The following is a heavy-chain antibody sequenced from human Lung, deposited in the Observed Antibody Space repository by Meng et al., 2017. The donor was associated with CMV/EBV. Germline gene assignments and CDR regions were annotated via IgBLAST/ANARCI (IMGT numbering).Heavy chain of an antibody. CDR2: ISYDGSNK. CDR1: GFTFNTYA. CDR3: VRDQGGESMIAVLIERFGMDV. Sequence: GSLRLSCAASGFTFNTYAMHWVRQAPGKGLEWVAVISYDGSNKYTADSVQGRLTISRDNSKNNLYLQMNSLTVEDTAVYYCVRDQGGESMIAVLIERFGMDVWGQRTTVTVSS. J-gene: IGHJ6*02. D-gene: IGHD3-22*01. V-gene: IGHV3-30*04.